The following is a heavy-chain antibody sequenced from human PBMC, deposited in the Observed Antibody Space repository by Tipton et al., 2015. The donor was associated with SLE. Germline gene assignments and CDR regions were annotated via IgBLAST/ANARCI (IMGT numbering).Heavy chain of an antibody. CDR2: IYPSGST. CDR3: ARERDCGSDCFGSYYYYMDV. J-gene: IGHJ6*03. Sequence: TLSLTCTVSGDSINSHYWSWIRQPAGKGLQWIGRIYPSGSTYYNPSLKSRLTISVDTSKNEFSLALSSVTAADTAMYFCARERDCGSDCFGSYYYYMDVWGKGTTVIVSS. V-gene: IGHV4-4*07. D-gene: IGHD2-21*01. CDR1: GDSINSHY.